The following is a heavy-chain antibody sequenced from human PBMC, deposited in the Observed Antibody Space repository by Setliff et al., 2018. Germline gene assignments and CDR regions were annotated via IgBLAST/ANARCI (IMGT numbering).Heavy chain of an antibody. CDR3: ARDRRDIVVAVVNAAFDI. V-gene: IGHV1-18*01. D-gene: IGHD2-15*01. CDR2: ISGYYNKT. CDR1: GFVFITYA. J-gene: IGHJ3*02. Sequence: ASVKVSCKASGFVFITYAITWVRQAPGQGLEWMGWISGYYNKTNYAQKFQGRVTMTTDTSTSTAYMELRSLRSDDTAVYYCARDRRDIVVAVVNAAFDIWGQGTMVTVSS.